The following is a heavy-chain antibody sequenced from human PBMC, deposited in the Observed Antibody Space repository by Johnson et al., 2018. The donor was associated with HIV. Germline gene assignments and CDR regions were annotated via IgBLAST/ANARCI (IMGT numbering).Heavy chain of an antibody. J-gene: IGHJ3*02. CDR2: ISSDGGST. D-gene: IGHD3-10*01. CDR1: GFTVNDYG. CDR3: ARDVPPPGARSWFREYPYCDI. Sequence: VQLVESGGGVVRPWGSLRLSCEASGFTVNDYGMSWVRQAPGKGLEWVSGISSDGGSTDDAGAMKSRFTISSDTDKNSLYLKKNRLRAEDTALYYCARDVPPPGARSWFREYPYCDIWGQGTMVTVSS. V-gene: IGHV3-20*04.